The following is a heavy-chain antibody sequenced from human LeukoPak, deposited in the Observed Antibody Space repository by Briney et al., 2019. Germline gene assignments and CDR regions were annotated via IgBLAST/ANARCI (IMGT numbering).Heavy chain of an antibody. CDR3: ARVGGSSYNY. CDR1: GFTFSNYA. Sequence: PGRSLRLSCAASGFTFSNYAMHWVRQAPGKGLEWVAVISYDGRNKYYADSVQGRFTISRDNSKNTAYLQMSSLRAEDTAVYYCARVGGSSYNYWGQGTLVTVSS. V-gene: IGHV3-30-3*01. D-gene: IGHD1-26*01. J-gene: IGHJ4*02. CDR2: ISYDGRNK.